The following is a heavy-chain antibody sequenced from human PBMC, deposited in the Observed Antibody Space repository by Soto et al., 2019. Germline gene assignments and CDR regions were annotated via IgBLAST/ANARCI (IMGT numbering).Heavy chain of an antibody. Sequence: HPGGSLRLSCAASGFTFSSYGMHWVRQAPGKGLEWVAVISYDGSNKYYADSVKGRFTISRDNSKNTLYLQMNSLRAEDTAVYYCAKAHASRSNYPIGHHFDYWGQGTLVTVSS. CDR3: AKAHASRSNYPIGHHFDY. CDR1: GFTFSSYG. CDR2: ISYDGSNK. J-gene: IGHJ4*02. V-gene: IGHV3-30*18. D-gene: IGHD4-4*01.